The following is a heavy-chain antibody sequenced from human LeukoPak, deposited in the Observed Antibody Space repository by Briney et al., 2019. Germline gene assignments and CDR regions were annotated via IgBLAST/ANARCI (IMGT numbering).Heavy chain of an antibody. D-gene: IGHD1-20*01. V-gene: IGHV3-23*01. J-gene: IGHJ4*02. CDR2: ISGSGGRP. Sequence: GGSLRLSCAASGFTFSSCAMSWVRQAPGKGLEWVSAISGSGGRPYYADSVKGRFTISRDNAKNSLYLQMNSLRAEDTAVFYCARAPPGNWNDSHDYWGQGTLVTVSS. CDR3: ARAPPGNWNDSHDY. CDR1: GFTFSSCA.